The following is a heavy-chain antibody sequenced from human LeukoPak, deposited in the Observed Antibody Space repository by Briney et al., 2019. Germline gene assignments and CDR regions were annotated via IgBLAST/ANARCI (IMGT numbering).Heavy chain of an antibody. CDR1: GGTIIPYY. V-gene: IGHV4-59*01. CDR3: ARDRRPNSGSFSGSFDY. Sequence: PSETLSLTCTASGGTIIPYYRSWIRQPPGKGLEWIGYIYYSGSTNYNPSLTSRVTISVDTSKIQFSLKLSSVTDADTAVYYCARDRRPNSGSFSGSFDYWGQGTLVTVSS. CDR2: IYYSGST. J-gene: IGHJ4*02. D-gene: IGHD1-26*01.